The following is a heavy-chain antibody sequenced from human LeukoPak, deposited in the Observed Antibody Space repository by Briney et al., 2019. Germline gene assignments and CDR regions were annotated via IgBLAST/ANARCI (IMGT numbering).Heavy chain of an antibody. CDR1: GYTFTGYY. CDR2: INPNSGGT. Sequence: ASVKVSCKASGYTFTGYYIHWVRQAPGQGLEWMGWINPNSGGTNYAQKFQGRVTLTRDTSITTAYMELSSLRFDDTAVYYCARECSGGDCYSRTFDYWGQGTLVTVSP. J-gene: IGHJ4*02. D-gene: IGHD2-15*01. CDR3: ARECSGGDCYSRTFDY. V-gene: IGHV1-2*02.